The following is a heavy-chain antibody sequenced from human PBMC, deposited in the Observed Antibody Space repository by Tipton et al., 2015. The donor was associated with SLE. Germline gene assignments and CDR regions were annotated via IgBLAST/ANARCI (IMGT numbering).Heavy chain of an antibody. J-gene: IGHJ6*03. V-gene: IGHV4-61*02. CDR1: GGSISSGTYY. CDR3: ARDTREDGYYYYMDV. D-gene: IGHD4-17*01. CDR2: IYTSGST. Sequence: TLSLTCTVSGGSISSGTYYWSWTRQPAGKGLEWIGRIYTSGSTNYNPSLKSRVTISVDTSKNQFSLKLSSVTAADTAVYYCARDTREDGYYYYMDVWGKGTTVTVSS.